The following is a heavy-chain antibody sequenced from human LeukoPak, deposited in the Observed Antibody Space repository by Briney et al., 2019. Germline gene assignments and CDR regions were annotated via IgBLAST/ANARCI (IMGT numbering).Heavy chain of an antibody. V-gene: IGHV4-59*01. J-gene: IGHJ4*02. D-gene: IGHD5-18*01. CDR1: GGSISSYY. Sequence: SETLSLTCTVSGGSISSYYWSWIRQPPGKGLEWIGYIYYSGSTNYSPSLKSRVTISLDTSKNQFSLKLSSVTAADTAVYYCAREGGGYSYGLIDYWGQGTLVTVSS. CDR3: AREGGGYSYGLIDY. CDR2: IYYSGST.